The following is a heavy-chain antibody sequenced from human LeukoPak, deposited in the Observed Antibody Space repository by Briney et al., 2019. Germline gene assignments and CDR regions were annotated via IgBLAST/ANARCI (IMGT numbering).Heavy chain of an antibody. J-gene: IGHJ4*02. Sequence: ASVKVSCKASGYTFTGYYMHWVRQAPGQGLEWMGWISAYNGNTNYAQKLQGRVTMTTDTSTSTAYMELRSLRSDDTAVYYCARGPGNSGSYYELDYWGQGTLVTVSS. CDR2: ISAYNGNT. CDR3: ARGPGNSGSYYELDY. CDR1: GYTFTGYY. D-gene: IGHD1-26*01. V-gene: IGHV1-18*04.